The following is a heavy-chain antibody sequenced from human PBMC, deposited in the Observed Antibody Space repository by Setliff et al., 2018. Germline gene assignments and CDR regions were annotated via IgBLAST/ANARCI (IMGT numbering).Heavy chain of an antibody. Sequence: SETLSLTCTVSGGSISSGTNYWSWIRQPAGRGLEWIGHIDPSGNTNYTPSLKSRVTISVDTSKNQFSLKLSSVTAADTAICYCARGSEFYYGSGTIDLWGQGTLVTVSS. J-gene: IGHJ5*02. CDR2: IDPSGNT. CDR1: GGSISSGTNY. V-gene: IGHV4-61*10. D-gene: IGHD3-10*01. CDR3: ARGSEFYYGSGTIDL.